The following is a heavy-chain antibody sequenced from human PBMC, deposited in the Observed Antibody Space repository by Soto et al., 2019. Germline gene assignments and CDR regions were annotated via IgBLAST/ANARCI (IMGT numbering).Heavy chain of an antibody. J-gene: IGHJ6*03. CDR3: GRRGYYYCYRDG. Sequence: PSETLSLTCSVSGDSISSDYYYWSWIRQPPGKGLEWIGYIYDSGNAYYNPSLQTRVTIAVDTSKIQVTLKMSSVPAADAALYYCGRRGYYYCYRDGWGKGTTVTVSS. CDR1: GDSISSDYYY. V-gene: IGHV4-30-4*02. CDR2: IYDSGNA. D-gene: IGHD3-10*01.